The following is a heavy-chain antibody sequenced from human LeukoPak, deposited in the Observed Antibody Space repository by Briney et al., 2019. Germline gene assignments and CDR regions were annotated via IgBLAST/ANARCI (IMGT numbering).Heavy chain of an antibody. V-gene: IGHV3-74*01. Sequence: PGGSLRLSCAASGFTFSSYWMHWVRQAPGKGLVWVSRINSDGSSTSCADSVKGRFTISRDNSKNTLYLQMNSLRAEDTAVYYCAKEDGFAAGLFDYWGQGTLVTVSS. CDR3: AKEDGFAAGLFDY. D-gene: IGHD6-13*01. CDR1: GFTFSSYW. J-gene: IGHJ4*02. CDR2: INSDGSST.